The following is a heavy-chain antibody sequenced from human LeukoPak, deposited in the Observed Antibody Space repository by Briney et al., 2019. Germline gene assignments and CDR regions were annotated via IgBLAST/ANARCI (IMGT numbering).Heavy chain of an antibody. CDR2: IIPILGIA. Sequence: GASVKVSCKASGGTFSSYAISWVRQAPGHGLEWMGRIIPILGIANYAQKFQGRVTITADKSTSTAYMELSSLRSEDTAVYYCARGDYYDSSGYSTSSRDQTDHWGQGTLVTVSS. CDR3: ARGDYYDSSGYSTSSRDQTDH. CDR1: GGTFSSYA. D-gene: IGHD3-22*01. V-gene: IGHV1-69*04. J-gene: IGHJ4*02.